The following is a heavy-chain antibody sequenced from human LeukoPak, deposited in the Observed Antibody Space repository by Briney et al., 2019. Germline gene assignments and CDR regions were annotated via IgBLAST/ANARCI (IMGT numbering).Heavy chain of an antibody. CDR2: ISSNGGST. CDR3: ARTVSAAAGIDY. V-gene: IGHV3-64*01. J-gene: IGHJ4*02. D-gene: IGHD6-13*01. Sequence: QPGGSLRLSCAASGFTFSSYAMHWVRQAPGKGLEYVSAISSNGGSTYYANSVKGRFTISRDNSKNTLYLQMGSLRAEDMAVYYCARTVSAAAGIDYWGQGTLVTVSS. CDR1: GFTFSSYA.